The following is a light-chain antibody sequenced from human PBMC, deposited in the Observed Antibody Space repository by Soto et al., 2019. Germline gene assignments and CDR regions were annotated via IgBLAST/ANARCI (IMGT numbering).Light chain of an antibody. CDR1: QTIGNIF. J-gene: IGKJ2*01. CDR3: HQYSSAPYT. Sequence: EIVLTQSPGTLSLSPGETATLSCRASQTIGNIFLFWYQQKPGQAPRLLIYGASSRATGIPDRFSGSWSGTDFTLTINRLEPEDFAVYYCHQYSSAPYTFGQGTNLEIK. V-gene: IGKV3-20*01. CDR2: GAS.